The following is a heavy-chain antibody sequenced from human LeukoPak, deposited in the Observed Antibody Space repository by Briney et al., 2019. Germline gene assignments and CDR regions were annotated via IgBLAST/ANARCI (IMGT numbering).Heavy chain of an antibody. V-gene: IGHV3-23*01. CDR1: GFTFNNHA. CDR2: ISASGSNT. J-gene: IGHJ4*02. CDR3: ARGIYDYALDF. D-gene: IGHD4/OR15-4a*01. Sequence: PGGSLRLSCAASGFTFNNHAMTGFLQAPGKGLEWFSLISASGSNTYYAGSVKGRFIISRDNSKNTLNLQMSNLRAEDTALYYCARGIYDYALDFWGQGALVTVSS.